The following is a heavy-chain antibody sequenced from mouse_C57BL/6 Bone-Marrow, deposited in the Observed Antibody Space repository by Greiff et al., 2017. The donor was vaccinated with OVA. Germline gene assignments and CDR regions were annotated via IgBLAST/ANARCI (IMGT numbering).Heavy chain of an antibody. J-gene: IGHJ1*03. CDR2: IDPEDGET. V-gene: IGHV14-2*01. CDR3: ARRVRSNYWYFDV. CDR1: GFNIKDYY. D-gene: IGHD2-5*01. Sequence: DVKLQESGAELVKPGASVKLSCTASGFNIKDYYMHWVKQRTEQGREWIGRIDPEDGETKYAPKFQGKATITADTSSNTAYLQLSSLTSEDTAVYYCARRVRSNYWYFDVWGTGTTVTVSS.